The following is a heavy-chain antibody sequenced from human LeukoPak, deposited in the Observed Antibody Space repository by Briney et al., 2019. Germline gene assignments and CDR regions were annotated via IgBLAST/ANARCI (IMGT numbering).Heavy chain of an antibody. V-gene: IGHV1-69*05. D-gene: IGHD2-15*01. Sequence: ASVKVSCKASGGTFSSYAISWVRQTPGQGLEWMGGIIPIFGTANYAQKFQGRVTITTDESTSTAYMELSSLRSEDTAVYYCARAQDRGYCSGGSCYPPHFNYYYSYMDVWGKGTTVTVSS. CDR2: IIPIFGTA. CDR1: GGTFSSYA. CDR3: ARAQDRGYCSGGSCYPPHFNYYYSYMDV. J-gene: IGHJ6*03.